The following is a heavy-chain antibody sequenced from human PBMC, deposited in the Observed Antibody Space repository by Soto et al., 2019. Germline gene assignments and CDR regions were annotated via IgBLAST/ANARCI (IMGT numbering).Heavy chain of an antibody. D-gene: IGHD5-12*01. CDR3: ARDGPIKYSGYDDYYYGMDV. CDR1: GYTFTSYY. CDR2: INPSGGST. J-gene: IGHJ6*02. Sequence: GASVKVSCKASGYTFTSYYMHWVRQAPGQGLEWMGIINPSGGSTSYAQKFQGRVTMTRDTSTSTVYMELSSLRSEDTAVYYCARDGPIKYSGYDDYYYGMDVWGQGTTVTVSS. V-gene: IGHV1-46*01.